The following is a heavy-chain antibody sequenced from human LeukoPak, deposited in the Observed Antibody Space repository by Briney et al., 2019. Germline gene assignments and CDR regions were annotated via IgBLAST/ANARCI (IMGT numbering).Heavy chain of an antibody. CDR2: IYYSGST. Sequence: SETLSLTCTVSGGSISSHYWSWIRQPPGKGLEWIGYIYYSGSTNYNPSLKSRVTTSVDTSKNQFSLKLSSVTAADTAVYYCARAQYSSGWQLPIVDYWGQGTLVTVSS. V-gene: IGHV4-59*11. CDR1: GGSISSHY. CDR3: ARAQYSSGWQLPIVDY. D-gene: IGHD6-19*01. J-gene: IGHJ4*02.